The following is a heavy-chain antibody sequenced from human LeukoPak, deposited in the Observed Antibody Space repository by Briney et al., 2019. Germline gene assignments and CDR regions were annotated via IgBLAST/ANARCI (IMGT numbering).Heavy chain of an antibody. CDR1: GGTFSSYA. Sequence: ASVKVSCKASGGTFSSYAISWVRQAPGQGLEWMGWINPNSGGTNYAQKFQGRVTMTRDTSISTAYMELSSLRSEDTAVYYCARGHLGYDSSGYYPGDDNFDIWGQGAMVTVSS. V-gene: IGHV1-2*02. CDR2: INPNSGGT. J-gene: IGHJ3*02. CDR3: ARGHLGYDSSGYYPGDDNFDI. D-gene: IGHD3-22*01.